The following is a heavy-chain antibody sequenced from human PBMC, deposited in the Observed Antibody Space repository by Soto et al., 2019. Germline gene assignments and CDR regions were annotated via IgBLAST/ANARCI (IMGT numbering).Heavy chain of an antibody. CDR3: ARKDSSSVYYYYGMDV. CDR2: INAGNGNT. Sequence: ASVKVSCKASGYTFTSYAMHWVRQAPGQRLEWMGWINAGNGNTKYSQKFQGRVTITRDTSASTAYMELSSLRSEDTAVYYCARKDSSSVYYYYGMDVWGQGTTVTVSS. D-gene: IGHD6-6*01. J-gene: IGHJ6*02. V-gene: IGHV1-3*01. CDR1: GYTFTSYA.